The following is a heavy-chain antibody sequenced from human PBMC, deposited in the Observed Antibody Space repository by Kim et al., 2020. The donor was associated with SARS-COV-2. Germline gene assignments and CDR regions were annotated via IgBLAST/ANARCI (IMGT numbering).Heavy chain of an antibody. Sequence: KYSRKFQARVTFTRDTSATTAYLELSSLRSEDTAVYYCAREYSSGWYVDYWGQGTLVAVSS. CDR3: AREYSSGWYVDY. D-gene: IGHD6-19*01. V-gene: IGHV1-3*01. J-gene: IGHJ4*02.